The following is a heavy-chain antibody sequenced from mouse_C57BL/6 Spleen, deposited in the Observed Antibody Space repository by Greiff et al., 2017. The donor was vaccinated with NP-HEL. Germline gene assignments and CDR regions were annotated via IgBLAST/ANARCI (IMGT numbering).Heavy chain of an antibody. J-gene: IGHJ2*01. D-gene: IGHD2-10*02. CDR1: GYSFTSYW. V-gene: IGHV1-55*01. CDR2: IYPGRGST. CDR3: AREYRPYYFDY. Sequence: VQLQQSGAELVKPGASVKMSCKASGYSFTSYWITWVKQRPGQGLEWIGDIYPGRGSTNYNEKFKSKATLTVDTSSSTAYMQLSSLTSEDSAVYYCAREYRPYYFDYWGQGTTLTVSS.